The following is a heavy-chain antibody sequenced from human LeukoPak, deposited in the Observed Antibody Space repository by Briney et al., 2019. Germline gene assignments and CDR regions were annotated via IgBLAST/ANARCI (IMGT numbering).Heavy chain of an antibody. CDR3: ARALSGYTSSLGY. J-gene: IGHJ4*02. D-gene: IGHD6-6*01. V-gene: IGHV3-74*01. Sequence: GGSLSLSCAASGFTFSSYWMHWVRNAPGKGLVWVSRINTDGSSTSYADSVKGRFTISRGNAKNTLYLQMNSLRAEDTAVYYCARALSGYTSSLGYWGQRTLVTVST. CDR2: INTDGSST. CDR1: GFTFSSYW.